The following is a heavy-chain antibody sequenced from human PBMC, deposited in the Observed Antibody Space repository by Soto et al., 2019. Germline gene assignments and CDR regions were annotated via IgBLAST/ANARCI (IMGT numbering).Heavy chain of an antibody. CDR1: GFTFNNYW. CDR2: IGGDGSSP. CDR3: AREIIAVLGSIRWCDP. J-gene: IGHJ5*02. Sequence: EVQLVESGGGFVQPGGSLRLSCVAAGFTFNNYWMHWVREVPGKGLMWVSRIGGDGSSPAYADSVEGLFTLLRDNAKNTLYLQMNSLRIEDTAVYYGAREIIAVLGSIRWCDPWCQGTLVTVSS. D-gene: IGHD6-19*01. V-gene: IGHV3-74*03.